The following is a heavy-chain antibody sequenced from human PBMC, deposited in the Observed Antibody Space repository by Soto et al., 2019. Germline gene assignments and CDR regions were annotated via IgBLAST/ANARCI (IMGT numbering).Heavy chain of an antibody. Sequence: PSETLSLTCAVYGGSFSGYYWSWIRQPPGKGLEWIGEINHSGSTSYNPSLKSRVTISVDTSKNQFSLKLSSVTAADTAVYYCARSWYSGSYYSSWGQGTLVTVSS. CDR3: ARSWYSGSYYSS. CDR2: INHSGST. V-gene: IGHV4-34*01. CDR1: GGSFSGYY. D-gene: IGHD1-26*01. J-gene: IGHJ4*02.